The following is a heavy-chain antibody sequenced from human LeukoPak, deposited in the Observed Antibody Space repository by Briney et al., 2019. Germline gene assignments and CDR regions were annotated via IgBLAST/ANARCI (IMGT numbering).Heavy chain of an antibody. CDR1: GYSISSGYY. CDR2: IYYNGGT. CDR3: AREVAGTPWIDY. Sequence: SETLSLTCTVSGYSISSGYYWGWIRQPPGKGLEWIGNIYYNGGTYYNPSLKSRVTISVDTPKNQFSLKLSSVTAADTAVYFCAREVAGTPWIDYWGQGTLVTVSS. D-gene: IGHD6-19*01. V-gene: IGHV4-38-2*02. J-gene: IGHJ4*02.